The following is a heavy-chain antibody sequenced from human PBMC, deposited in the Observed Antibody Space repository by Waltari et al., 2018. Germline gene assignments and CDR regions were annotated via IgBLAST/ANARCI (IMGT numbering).Heavy chain of an antibody. V-gene: IGHV3-33*01. Sequence: QVQLVESGGGVVQPGRSVRLSCAASGFTFRRFSMHWVRQAPGKGLEWLAVIWHDGSNEYYVDSVKGRFTISRDNSKNTLYLQMNSLRAEDSAVYYCASQSTTLFDYWGQGTLVTVSS. J-gene: IGHJ4*02. CDR1: GFTFRRFS. CDR3: ASQSTTLFDY. CDR2: IWHDGSNE. D-gene: IGHD2-15*01.